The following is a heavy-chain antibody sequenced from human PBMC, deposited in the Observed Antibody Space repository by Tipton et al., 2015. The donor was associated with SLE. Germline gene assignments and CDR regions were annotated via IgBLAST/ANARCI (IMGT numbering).Heavy chain of an antibody. J-gene: IGHJ3*02. CDR2: MYSSGSS. D-gene: IGHD2-15*01. Sequence: TLSLTCTVSGGSISSRPYFWNWIRQPAGKGLEWIGRMYSSGSSDYNPSLKSRATISVDTSKNQLSLKLTSVTAADTAVYYCARGRIAHDDFDIWGQGTMVTVSS. CDR3: ARGRIAHDDFDI. CDR1: GGSISSRPYF. V-gene: IGHV4-61*02.